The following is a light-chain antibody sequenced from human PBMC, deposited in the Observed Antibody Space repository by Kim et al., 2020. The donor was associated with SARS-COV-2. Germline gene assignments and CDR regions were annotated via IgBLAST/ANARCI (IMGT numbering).Light chain of an antibody. Sequence: QSITSSCSGTSSDIGGEHYVSWYQQHPVKVPKLMILDIANRASGVSGRFSGSRSGNTASLTISGLQAEDEAYYYCSSFTTSKTVIFVGGTQMTVL. CDR2: DIA. V-gene: IGLV2-14*03. J-gene: IGLJ2*01. CDR3: SSFTTSKTVI. CDR1: SSDIGGEHY.